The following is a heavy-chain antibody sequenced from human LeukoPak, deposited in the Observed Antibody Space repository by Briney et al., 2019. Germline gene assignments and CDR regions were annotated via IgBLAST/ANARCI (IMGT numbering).Heavy chain of an antibody. CDR1: GHTFTSYY. CDR2: INPSGGST. D-gene: IGHD4-17*01. V-gene: IGHV1-46*01. CDR3: ASEDYGDYGSDY. Sequence: ASVTVSCKASGHTFTSYYMHWVRQAPGQGLERMGIINPSGGSTSYAQKFQGRVTMTRDTSTSTVYMELSSLRSEDTAVYYCASEDYGDYGSDYWGQGTLVTVSS. J-gene: IGHJ4*02.